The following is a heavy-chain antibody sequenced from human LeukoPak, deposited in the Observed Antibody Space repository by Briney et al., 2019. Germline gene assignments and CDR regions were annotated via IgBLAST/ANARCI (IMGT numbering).Heavy chain of an antibody. V-gene: IGHV1-2*02. J-gene: IGHJ4*02. D-gene: IGHD5-24*01. CDR2: INPNSGGT. Sequence: ASVKVSCKASGYTFTGYYMHWVRQAPGQGLEWMGWINPNSGGTNYAQKFQGRVTMTRDTSISTAYMELSRLRSEDTAVYYCARPHVEMATISYFDYWGQGTLVTVSS. CDR1: GYTFTGYY. CDR3: ARPHVEMATISYFDY.